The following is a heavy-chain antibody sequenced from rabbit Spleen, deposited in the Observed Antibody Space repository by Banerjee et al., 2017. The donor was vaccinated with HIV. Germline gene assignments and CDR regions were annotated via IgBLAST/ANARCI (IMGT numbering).Heavy chain of an antibody. CDR2: IYTDGSGDT. Sequence: QSLEESGGDLVEPGASLTLTCTASGFSFGSSYYMCWVRQAPGKGLEWIACIYTDGSGDTYAASWAKGRFTISKTSSTTVTLQMTSLTAADTATYFCARGGTSNYMMYFNLWGPGTLVTVS. CDR1: GFSFGSSYY. CDR3: ARGGTSNYMMYFNL. D-gene: IGHD8-1*01. J-gene: IGHJ4*01. V-gene: IGHV1S40*01.